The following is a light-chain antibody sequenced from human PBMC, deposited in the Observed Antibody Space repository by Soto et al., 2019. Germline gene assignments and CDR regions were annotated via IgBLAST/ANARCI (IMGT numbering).Light chain of an antibody. CDR1: QSLLYSNGYNY. CDR3: MQALQTPWM. V-gene: IGKV2-28*01. J-gene: IGKJ1*01. Sequence: EIVTTQSPLSLPVTTGEPASISCRSSQSLLYSNGYNYLDWYLQKPGQSPQLLIYLGSNRASGVPDRFSGSGSGTDFTLKISRVEAEDVGVYYCMQALQTPWMFGQGTKVEIK. CDR2: LGS.